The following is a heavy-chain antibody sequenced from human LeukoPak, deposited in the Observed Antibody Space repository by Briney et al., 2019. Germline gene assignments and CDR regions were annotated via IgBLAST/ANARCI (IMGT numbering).Heavy chain of an antibody. V-gene: IGHV3-48*04. J-gene: IGHJ4*02. Sequence: GGSLRLSYAASGFTFSGYRMNWVRQAPGKGLEWLSYISSSGSTIYYADSVKGRFTISRDNAKNSLYLQMNSLRAEDTAVYYCARDLSLYCSGGSCYSLNYWGQGTLVTVSS. CDR2: ISSSGSTI. CDR3: ARDLSLYCSGGSCYSLNY. CDR1: GFTFSGYR. D-gene: IGHD2-15*01.